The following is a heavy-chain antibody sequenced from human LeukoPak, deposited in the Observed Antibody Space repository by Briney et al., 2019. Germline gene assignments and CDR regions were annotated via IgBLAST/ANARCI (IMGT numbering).Heavy chain of an antibody. CDR1: GGSISSSSYY. CDR3: ARGYRDRGYSGSYYHDY. D-gene: IGHD1-26*01. J-gene: IGHJ4*02. V-gene: IGHV4-39*07. CDR2: IYYSGST. Sequence: SETLSLTCTVSGGSISSSSYYWGWIRQPPGKGLEWIGSIYYSGSTYYNPSLKSRVTISVDTSKNQFSLQLNSVTPEDTAVYYCARGYRDRGYSGSYYHDYWGQGTLVTVSS.